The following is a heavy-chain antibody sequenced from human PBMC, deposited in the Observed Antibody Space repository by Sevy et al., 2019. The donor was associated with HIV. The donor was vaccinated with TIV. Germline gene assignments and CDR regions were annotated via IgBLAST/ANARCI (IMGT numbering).Heavy chain of an antibody. CDR1: GFPVSSNY. V-gene: IGHV3-66*01. D-gene: IGHD6-13*01. J-gene: IGHJ5*02. Sequence: GGSLRLSCAASGFPVSSNYMSWVRQAPGKGLEWVSVMYSDGSTYHADSVKGRFTISRDNAKNSLYLQMNSLRAEDTAVYYCARERAAAAVGATGFDPWGQGTLVTVSS. CDR2: MYSDGST. CDR3: ARERAAAAVGATGFDP.